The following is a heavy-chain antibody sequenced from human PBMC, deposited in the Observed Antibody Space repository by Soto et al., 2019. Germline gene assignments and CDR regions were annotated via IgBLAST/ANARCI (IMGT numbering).Heavy chain of an antibody. CDR2: TYYRSKWYN. Sequence: PSQTLSLTCAISGDSVSSNSAAWNWIRQSPSRGLEWLGRTYYRSKWYNDYEVSVKSRITINPDTSKNQFSLQLNSVTPEDTAVYYCARKPLDFGGVIIPGDYYYRDVWGKGTTVTVSS. CDR3: ARKPLDFGGVIIPGDYYYRDV. J-gene: IGHJ6*03. CDR1: GDSVSSNSAA. D-gene: IGHD3-3*01. V-gene: IGHV6-1*01.